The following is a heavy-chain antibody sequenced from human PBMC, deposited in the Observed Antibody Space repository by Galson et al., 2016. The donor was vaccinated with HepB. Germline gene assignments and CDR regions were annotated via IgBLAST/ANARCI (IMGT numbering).Heavy chain of an antibody. CDR3: ARSRRERDSYGFAY. Sequence: SLRLSCAASGISFSTYWMNWVRLAPGKGLQWVATINQDGSAKYYVDSVKGRFSISRADANNSVYLEMSSLRAEDTAVYFCARSRRERDSYGFAYWGQGTQVAVSS. CDR2: INQDGSAK. V-gene: IGHV3-7*03. J-gene: IGHJ4*02. CDR1: GISFSTYW. D-gene: IGHD5-18*01.